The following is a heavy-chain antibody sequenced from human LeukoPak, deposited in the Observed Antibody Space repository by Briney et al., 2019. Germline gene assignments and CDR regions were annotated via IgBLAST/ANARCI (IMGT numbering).Heavy chain of an antibody. J-gene: IGHJ4*02. CDR3: ARVQVAVQSVFDYFDY. CDR1: GFSFSGYW. Sequence: GGSLRLSCAASGFSFSGYWMRWVRQAPGKGLEWVANISPEGSDKYYKDSAKGRFTVSRDNAKDSLYLQMNSLRAEDTAVYFCARVQVAVQSVFDYFDYWGQGTLVTVSS. D-gene: IGHD2-2*01. CDR2: ISPEGSDK. V-gene: IGHV3-7*01.